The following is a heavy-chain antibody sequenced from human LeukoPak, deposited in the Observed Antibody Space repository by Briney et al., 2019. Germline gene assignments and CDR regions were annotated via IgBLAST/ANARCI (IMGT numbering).Heavy chain of an antibody. D-gene: IGHD3-10*01. J-gene: IGHJ5*02. CDR2: ISYDGSNK. CDR1: GFTFSSYG. Sequence: GGSLRLSCAASGFTFSSYGMHWVRQAPGKGLEWVAVISYDGSNKYYADSVKGRFTISRDNSKNTLYLQMNSLRAEDTAVYYCAKDLVRAMDYYGSGSPNWFDPWGQGTLVTVSS. CDR3: AKDLVRAMDYYGSGSPNWFDP. V-gene: IGHV3-30*18.